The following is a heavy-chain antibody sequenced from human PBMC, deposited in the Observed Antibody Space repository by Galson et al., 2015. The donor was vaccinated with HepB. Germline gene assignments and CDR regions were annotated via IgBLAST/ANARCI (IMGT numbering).Heavy chain of an antibody. CDR2: ISGSGGST. Sequence: SLRLSCAASGFTFSSYAMSWVRQAPGKGLEWVSAISGSGGSTYYADSVKGRFTISRDNSKNTLYLQMNSLRAEDTAVYYCAKVGLYGSSWLGSWYDYWGQGTLVTVSS. V-gene: IGHV3-23*01. J-gene: IGHJ4*02. CDR3: AKVGLYGSSWLGSWYDY. CDR1: GFTFSSYA. D-gene: IGHD6-13*01.